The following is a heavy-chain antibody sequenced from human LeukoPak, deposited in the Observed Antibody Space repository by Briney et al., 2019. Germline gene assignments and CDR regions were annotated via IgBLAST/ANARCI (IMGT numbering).Heavy chain of an antibody. J-gene: IGHJ5*02. V-gene: IGHV4-34*01. Sequence: SETQSLTCTVSGSSISNYYWGWIRQPPGKGLEWIGEIYHSGSTNYNPSLKSRVTISVDKSKNQFSLKLSSVTAADTAVYYCARLIVGATNWFDPWGQGTLVTVSS. D-gene: IGHD1-26*01. CDR2: IYHSGST. CDR3: ARLIVGATNWFDP. CDR1: GSSISNYY.